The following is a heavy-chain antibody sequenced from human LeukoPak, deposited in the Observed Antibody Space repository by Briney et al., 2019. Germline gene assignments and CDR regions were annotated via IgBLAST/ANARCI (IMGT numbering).Heavy chain of an antibody. Sequence: KPSETLSLTCTVSGGSISSYYWSWIRQPPGKGLEWIGYIYYSGSTNYNPSLKSRVTISVDTSKNQFSLKLSSVTAADTAVYYCARDRGTDFDYWGQGTLVTVSS. V-gene: IGHV4-59*01. CDR3: ARDRGTDFDY. CDR1: GGSISSYY. CDR2: IYYSGST. J-gene: IGHJ4*02.